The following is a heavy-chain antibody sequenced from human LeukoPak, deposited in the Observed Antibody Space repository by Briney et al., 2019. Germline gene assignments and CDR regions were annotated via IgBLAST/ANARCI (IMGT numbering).Heavy chain of an antibody. Sequence: ASVKVSCKASGYTFTTYYMHWVRQAPGQGLEWMGITNPSGGSTSYAQKFQGRVTMTRDTSTSTVYMELRSLRSDDAAVYYCARVGYCSGGSCQSNAFDIWGQGTMVTVSS. CDR3: ARVGYCSGGSCQSNAFDI. J-gene: IGHJ3*02. D-gene: IGHD2-15*01. CDR1: GYTFTTYY. CDR2: TNPSGGST. V-gene: IGHV1-46*01.